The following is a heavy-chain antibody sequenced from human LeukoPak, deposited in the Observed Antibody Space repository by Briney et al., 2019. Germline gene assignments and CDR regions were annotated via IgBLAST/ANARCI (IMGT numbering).Heavy chain of an antibody. J-gene: IGHJ6*02. Sequence: PGGSLRLSCAASGFTFSSYDMHWVRQATGKGLEWVSAIGTAGDTYYPGSVKGRFTISRENAKNSLYLQMNSLRAEDTAVYYCARFGNYYGMDVWGQGTTVTVSS. CDR1: GFTFSSYD. CDR3: ARFGNYYGMDV. V-gene: IGHV3-13*04. D-gene: IGHD3-10*01. CDR2: IGTAGDT.